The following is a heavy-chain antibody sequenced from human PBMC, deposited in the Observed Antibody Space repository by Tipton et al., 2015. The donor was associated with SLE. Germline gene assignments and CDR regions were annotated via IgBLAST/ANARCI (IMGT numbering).Heavy chain of an antibody. CDR3: TRSLYGSGDLDAFDI. V-gene: IGHV3-49*04. D-gene: IGHD3-10*01. CDR1: GFTFSDYA. CDR2: VGSKAYTGAT. J-gene: IGHJ3*02. Sequence: RSLRLSCTGSGFTFSDYAMSWVRQAPGKGLEWVGFVGSKAYTGATEYAASVKGRFTIARDDSKSIAYLQMNSLKTEDTAVYYCTRSLYGSGDLDAFDIWGQGTMVTVSS.